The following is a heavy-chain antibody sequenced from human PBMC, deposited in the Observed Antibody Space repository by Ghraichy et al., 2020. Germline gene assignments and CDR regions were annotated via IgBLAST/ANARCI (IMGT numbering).Heavy chain of an antibody. CDR3: AREHTSTWFLFDY. CDR1: GFTFGTYA. D-gene: IGHD6-13*01. J-gene: IGHJ4*02. V-gene: IGHV3-23*01. Sequence: LTLTCAASGFTFGTYAMGWVRQAPGKGLEWVATISAGAGTNTFFGGSVEGRFTISRDTSQNTVYLQMNSLRAGDTAVYYCAREHTSTWFLFDYWGQGTLVTVSS. CDR2: ISAGAGTNT.